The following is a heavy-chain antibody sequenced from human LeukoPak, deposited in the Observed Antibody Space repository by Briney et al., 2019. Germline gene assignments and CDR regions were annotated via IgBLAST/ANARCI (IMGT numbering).Heavy chain of an antibody. CDR1: GGSISSYY. V-gene: IGHV4-4*07. J-gene: IGHJ6*03. D-gene: IGHD4-11*01. CDR3: ARGDDYPGYYYYYMDV. Sequence: SETLSLTCTVSGGSISSYYWSWIRQPAGKGLEWIGRIYTGGSTNYNPSLKSRVTISVDTSKNQFSLKLSSVTAADTAVYYCARGDDYPGYYYYYMDVWGKGTTVTVSS. CDR2: IYTGGST.